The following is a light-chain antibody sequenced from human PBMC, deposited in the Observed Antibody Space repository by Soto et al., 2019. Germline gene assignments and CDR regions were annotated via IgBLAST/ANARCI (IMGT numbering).Light chain of an antibody. J-gene: IGLJ2*01. Sequence: QSVLTQSPSASASLGASVKLTCTLSSGHSSYAIAWHQQQPEKGPRYLMKLNSDGSHSKGDGIPDRFSGSSSGAERYLTISSLQSEDEADYYCQTWGTDIVVVGGGTKLTVL. CDR3: QTWGTDIVV. CDR1: SGHSSYA. V-gene: IGLV4-69*01. CDR2: LNSDGSH.